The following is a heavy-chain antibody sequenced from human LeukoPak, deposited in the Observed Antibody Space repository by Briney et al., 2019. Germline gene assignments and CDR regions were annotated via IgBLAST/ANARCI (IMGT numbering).Heavy chain of an antibody. CDR1: GFIFSNHW. CDR3: VREIYSDSGSYYGDC. D-gene: IGHD3-10*01. CDR2: IKQDGSDT. J-gene: IGHJ4*02. Sequence: GGSLRLSCVASGFIFSNHWVTWVRQAPGKGLEWVANIKQDGSDTYYVDSVKGRFTISRDNAKNSLYLQMNSLRVEDTALYYCVREIYSDSGSYYGDCWGQGTLVTVSS. V-gene: IGHV3-7*01.